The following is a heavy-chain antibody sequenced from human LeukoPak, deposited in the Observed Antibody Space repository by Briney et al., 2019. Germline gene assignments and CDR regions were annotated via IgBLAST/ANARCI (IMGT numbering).Heavy chain of an antibody. CDR2: ISAYNGNT. Sequence: ASVKVSCTASGYTFTSYGISWVRQAPGQGLEWMGWISAYNGNTNYAQKLQGRVTMTTDTSTSTAYMELRSLRSDDTAVYYCARSSGGPSEHRIAAPPGGYYYMDVWGKGTTVTASS. V-gene: IGHV1-18*01. J-gene: IGHJ6*03. D-gene: IGHD6-13*01. CDR1: GYTFTSYG. CDR3: ARSSGGPSEHRIAAPPGGYYYMDV.